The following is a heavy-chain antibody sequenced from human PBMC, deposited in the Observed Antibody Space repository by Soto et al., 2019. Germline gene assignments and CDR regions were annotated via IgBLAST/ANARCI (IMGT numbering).Heavy chain of an antibody. Sequence: GRTRRLSCSASRLPHSNFARRRVRQAPSKGLECDSGIYGSGRGIEYADSVYACFTISRDNSKNTLYLQMTDLRADDTAVYYFAKDDYGDAFDIWGKGTMVTVSS. J-gene: IGHJ3*02. CDR2: IYGSGRGI. CDR1: RLPHSNFA. CDR3: AKDDYGDAFDI. V-gene: IGHV3-23*01. D-gene: IGHD4-17*01.